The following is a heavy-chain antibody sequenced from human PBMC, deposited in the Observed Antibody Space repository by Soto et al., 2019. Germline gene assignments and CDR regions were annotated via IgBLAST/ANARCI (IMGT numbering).Heavy chain of an antibody. D-gene: IGHD6-6*01. CDR1: GFTFSDYY. Sequence: VGSLRLSCAASGFTFSDYYMSWIRQAPGKGLEWVSYISSSSSYTNYADSVKGRFTISRDNAKNSLYLQMNSLRAEDTAVYYCAASIAARLGWFDPWGQGTLVTVSS. J-gene: IGHJ5*02. CDR2: ISSSSSYT. V-gene: IGHV3-11*06. CDR3: AASIAARLGWFDP.